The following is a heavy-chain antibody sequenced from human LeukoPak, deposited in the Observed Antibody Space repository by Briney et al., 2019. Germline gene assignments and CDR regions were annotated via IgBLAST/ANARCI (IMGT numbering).Heavy chain of an antibody. V-gene: IGHV3-23*01. J-gene: IGHJ4*02. Sequence: GGSLRLSCAASGFTLSSYAMSWVRQAPGKGLEWVSATSDSGNTYHADSVKGRFTISRDNSMSTLDLEMNSLRAEDTAVYYCAKHSGNYPPFDYWGQGTLVTVSS. CDR2: TSDSGNT. D-gene: IGHD1-26*01. CDR1: GFTLSSYA. CDR3: AKHSGNYPPFDY.